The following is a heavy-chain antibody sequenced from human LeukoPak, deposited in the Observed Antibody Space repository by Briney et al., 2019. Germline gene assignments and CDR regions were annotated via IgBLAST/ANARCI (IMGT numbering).Heavy chain of an antibody. CDR3: ARDSGYSSGALDY. Sequence: GGSLRLSCAASGFTFSSYAMSWVRQAPGKGLEWVSAISDSGGSTYYADSVKGRFTISRDNSKNTLYLQMNSLRAEDTAVYYCARDSGYSSGALDYWGQGTLVTVSS. CDR2: ISDSGGST. CDR1: GFTFSSYA. J-gene: IGHJ4*02. V-gene: IGHV3-23*01. D-gene: IGHD6-19*01.